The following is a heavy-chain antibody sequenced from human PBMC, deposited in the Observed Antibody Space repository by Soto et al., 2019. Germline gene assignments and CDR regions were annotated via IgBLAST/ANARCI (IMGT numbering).Heavy chain of an antibody. J-gene: IGHJ4*02. Sequence: SETLSLTCTVSGGSISSSSYYWGWIRQPPGKGLEWIGSIYYSGSTYYNPSLKSRVTISVDTSKNQFSLKLSSVTAADTAVYYCATTYYYGSGSYYTAGYWGQGTLVTVSS. D-gene: IGHD3-10*01. CDR1: GGSISSSSYY. CDR2: IYYSGST. V-gene: IGHV4-39*01. CDR3: ATTYYYGSGSYYTAGY.